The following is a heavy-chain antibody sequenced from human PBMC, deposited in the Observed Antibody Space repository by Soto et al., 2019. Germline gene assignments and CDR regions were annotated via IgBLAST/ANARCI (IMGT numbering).Heavy chain of an antibody. V-gene: IGHV3-23*01. CDR2: ISGSGGST. J-gene: IGHJ3*02. D-gene: IGHD2-2*01. CDR1: GFTFSSYA. Sequence: GGSLRLSCAASGFTFSSYAMSWVRQAPGKGLEWVAAISGSGGSTYYADSVKGRFTISRDNSKNTLYLQMNSLRAEDTAVYYCATDIVVVRTGSAAFDIWGQGTMVTVSS. CDR3: ATDIVVVRTGSAAFDI.